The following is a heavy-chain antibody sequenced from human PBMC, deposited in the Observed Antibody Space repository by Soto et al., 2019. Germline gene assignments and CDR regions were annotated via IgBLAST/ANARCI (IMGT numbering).Heavy chain of an antibody. V-gene: IGHV4-34*01. J-gene: IGHJ4*02. CDR2: INHSGST. CDR1: GGSFSGYY. D-gene: IGHD6-19*01. Sequence: RSLTCAVYGGSFSGYYWSWIRQPPGKGLEWIGEINHSGSTNCNPSLKSRVTISVDTSKNQFSLKLSSVTAADTAVYYCAREGAVAGSLGYDYWGQGTLVTVSS. CDR3: AREGAVAGSLGYDY.